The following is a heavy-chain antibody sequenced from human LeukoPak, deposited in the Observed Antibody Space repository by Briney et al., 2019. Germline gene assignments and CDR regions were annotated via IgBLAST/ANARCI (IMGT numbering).Heavy chain of an antibody. V-gene: IGHV3-11*01. CDR3: ARDRPMGYVFPAKFDY. CDR1: GFTFSDYY. J-gene: IGHJ4*02. CDR2: ISSSGSTI. D-gene: IGHD5-12*01. Sequence: PGGSLRLSCAASGFTFSDYYMSWIRQAPGKGLEWVSYISSSGSTIYYADSVKGRFTISRDNAKNSLYLQMNSLRAEDTAVYYCARDRPMGYVFPAKFDYWGQGTLVTVSS.